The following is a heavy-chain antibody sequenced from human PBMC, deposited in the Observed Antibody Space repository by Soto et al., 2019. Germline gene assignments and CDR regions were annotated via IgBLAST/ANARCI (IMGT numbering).Heavy chain of an antibody. CDR1: GFTFTSSA. J-gene: IGHJ6*02. V-gene: IGHV1-58*01. CDR3: AAGPYYSYYYGMDV. Sequence: RPSVKVSCKASGFTFTSSAVQWVRQARGQRLEWIGWIVVGSGNTNYAQKFQERVTITRDMSTSTAYMELSGLRSEDTAVYYCAAGPYYSYYYGMDVWGQGTTVTVSS. CDR2: IVVGSGNT.